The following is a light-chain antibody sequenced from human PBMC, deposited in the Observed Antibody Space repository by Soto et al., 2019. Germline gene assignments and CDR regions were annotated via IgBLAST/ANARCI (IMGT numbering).Light chain of an antibody. Sequence: QPVLTQPPSVSGAPGQRVTISSTGSSSNIGAGYDVHWYQQLPGTAPKLLIYGNSNRPSGVPDRFSGSKSGTSASLAITGLQAEDEADYYCQSYDSSLSPLFFGTGTKLTVL. CDR1: SSNIGAGYD. V-gene: IGLV1-40*01. J-gene: IGLJ1*01. CDR2: GNS. CDR3: QSYDSSLSPLF.